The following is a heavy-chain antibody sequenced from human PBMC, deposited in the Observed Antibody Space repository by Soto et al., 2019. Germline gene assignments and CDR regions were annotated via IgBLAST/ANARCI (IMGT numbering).Heavy chain of an antibody. V-gene: IGHV1-3*01. J-gene: IGHJ2*01. D-gene: IGHD6-6*01. CDR3: ACSSSFWYFDL. Sequence: ASVKVSCKASGFTFTNYAIHWVRQAPGQRLEWMGWINAGNGNTKYSQKFQGRVTITRDTSASTAYMELSSLRSEDTAVYYCACSSSFWYFDLWGRGTLVTVSS. CDR2: INAGNGNT. CDR1: GFTFTNYA.